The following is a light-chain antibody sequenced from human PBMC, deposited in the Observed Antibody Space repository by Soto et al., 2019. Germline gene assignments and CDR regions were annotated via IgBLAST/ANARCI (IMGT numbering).Light chain of an antibody. CDR1: SSDVGGYDF. Sequence: QSALAQPRSVSGSPGQSVTLSCTGTSSDVGGYDFVSWYQQYPGKAPKLIIFDVTERTSGVPDRFSGSKSGNSASLTISGLQAEDEADYYCALYAGSYILGVLGGGTKLTVL. CDR2: DVT. J-gene: IGLJ3*02. CDR3: ALYAGSYILGV. V-gene: IGLV2-11*01.